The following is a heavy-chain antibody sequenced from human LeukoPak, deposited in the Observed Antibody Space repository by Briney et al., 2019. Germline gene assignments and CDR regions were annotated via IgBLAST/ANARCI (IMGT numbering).Heavy chain of an antibody. D-gene: IGHD6-13*01. CDR3: SRAAAGAEIDY. CDR1: GYTFTGYY. Sequence: ASVKVSCTASGYTFTGYYMHWVRQAPGQGLEWMGWINPNSGGTNYAQKFQGRVTMTRDTSISTAYMELSRLTSDDAAVYYCSRAAAGAEIDYWGQGTLVTVSS. V-gene: IGHV1-2*02. CDR2: INPNSGGT. J-gene: IGHJ4*02.